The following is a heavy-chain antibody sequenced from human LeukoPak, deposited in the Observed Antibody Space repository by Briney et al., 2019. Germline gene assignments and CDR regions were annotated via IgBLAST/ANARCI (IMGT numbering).Heavy chain of an antibody. J-gene: IGHJ4*02. V-gene: IGHV1-3*03. CDR3: ARVREVGYYDSSGYYDY. D-gene: IGHD3-22*01. Sequence: ASVKVSCKASGYTFTSYAMHWVRQAPGQRLEWMGWINAGNGNTKYSQEFQGRVTITRDTSASTAYMELSSLRSEDTAVYYCARVREVGYYDSSGYYDYWGQGTLVTVSS. CDR1: GYTFTSYA. CDR2: INAGNGNT.